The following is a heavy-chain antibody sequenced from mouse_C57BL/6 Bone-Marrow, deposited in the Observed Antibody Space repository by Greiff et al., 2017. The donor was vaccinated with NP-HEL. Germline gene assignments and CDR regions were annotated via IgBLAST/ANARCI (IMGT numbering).Heavy chain of an antibody. CDR1: GFTFSDYG. V-gene: IGHV5-17*01. CDR2: ISSGSSTI. CDR3: ASPSYYGSSYLYAMDY. D-gene: IGHD1-1*01. Sequence: EVQLVESGGGLVKPGGSLKLSCAASGFTFSDYGMHWVRQAPEKGLEWVAYISSGSSTIYYADKVKGRFTISRDNAKNTLCLQMTSLRSEDTAMYYCASPSYYGSSYLYAMDYWGQGTSVTVSS. J-gene: IGHJ4*01.